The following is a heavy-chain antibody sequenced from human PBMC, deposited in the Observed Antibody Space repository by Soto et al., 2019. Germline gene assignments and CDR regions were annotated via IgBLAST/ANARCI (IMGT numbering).Heavy chain of an antibody. CDR2: IIPIFGTA. D-gene: IGHD3-22*01. V-gene: IGHV1-69*13. CDR3: ATRPDYYDSSGYSFRFDAFDI. Sequence: VKVSCKASGGTFSSYAISWVRQAPGQGLEWMGGIIPIFGTANYAQKFQGRVTITADESTSTAYMELSSLRSEDTAAYYCATRPDYYDSSGYSFRFDAFDIWGQGTMVTVSS. CDR1: GGTFSSYA. J-gene: IGHJ3*02.